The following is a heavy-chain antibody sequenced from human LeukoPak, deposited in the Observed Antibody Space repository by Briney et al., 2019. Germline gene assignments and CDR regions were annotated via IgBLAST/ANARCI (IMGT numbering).Heavy chain of an antibody. Sequence: PGGSLRLSCAASGFTFSGYSMSWVRQAPGKGLEWVSSISSSSNYIYYADSVKGRFTISRDNAKNSLYLQMNSLRAEDTAVYYCAREYKVPAAIPSAAFDIWGQGTMVTVSS. CDR2: ISSSSNYI. CDR3: AREYKVPAAIPSAAFDI. J-gene: IGHJ3*02. D-gene: IGHD2-2*02. V-gene: IGHV3-21*01. CDR1: GFTFSGYS.